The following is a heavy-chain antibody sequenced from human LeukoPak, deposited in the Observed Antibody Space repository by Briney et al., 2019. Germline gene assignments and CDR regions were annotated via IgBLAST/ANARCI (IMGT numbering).Heavy chain of an antibody. D-gene: IGHD3-22*01. Sequence: GGSLRLSRAASGFTFSSYWMSWVRQAPGKGLEWVANIKQDGSEKYYADSVKGRFTISRDNAKKSLFLQMNSLRAEDTAVYYCASRPYDNSGYYYVWGQGTLVTVSS. J-gene: IGHJ4*02. CDR2: IKQDGSEK. V-gene: IGHV3-7*01. CDR1: GFTFSSYW. CDR3: ASRPYDNSGYYYV.